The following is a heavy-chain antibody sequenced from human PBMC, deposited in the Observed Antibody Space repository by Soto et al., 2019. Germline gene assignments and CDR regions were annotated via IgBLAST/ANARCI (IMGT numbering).Heavy chain of an antibody. J-gene: IGHJ4*02. CDR3: ATDKGDSYGYGNY. V-gene: IGHV1-58*01. Sequence: SVKVSCKASGFTFTNSAVQWVRQARGQRLEWIGWIVVGSGNTNYAQKFQERVTITRDMSTTTAYMELSSLRSEDTALYYCATDKGDSYGYGNYWGQGTLVTVSS. D-gene: IGHD5-18*01. CDR2: IVVGSGNT. CDR1: GFTFTNSA.